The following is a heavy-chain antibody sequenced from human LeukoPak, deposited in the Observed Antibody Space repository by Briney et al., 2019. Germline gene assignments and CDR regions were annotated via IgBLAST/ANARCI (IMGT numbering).Heavy chain of an antibody. CDR3: ARVPFFGVGTDY. Sequence: SETLSLTCTVPGGSIRRYCWSWIPQPPGKGLEKIWYIYTSGRTNSNTPLKSPVTTPEDTPQNQFSLKLSSVTTADTPVYYCARVPFFGVGTDYWGQGTLVTVSS. D-gene: IGHD3-3*01. CDR1: GGSIRRYC. V-gene: IGHV4-4*09. CDR2: IYTSGRT. J-gene: IGHJ4*02.